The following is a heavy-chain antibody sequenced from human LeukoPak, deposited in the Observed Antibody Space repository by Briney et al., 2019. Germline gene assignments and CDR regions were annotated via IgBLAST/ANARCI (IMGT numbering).Heavy chain of an antibody. D-gene: IGHD6-13*01. CDR1: GYTFTGYY. V-gene: IGHV7-4-1*02. CDR3: ARDRIGSSWPNWFDP. CDR2: INTNTGNP. Sequence: ASVKVSCKASGYTFTGYYMHWVRQAPGQGLEWMGWINTNTGNPTYAQGFTGRFVFSLDTSVSTAYLQISSLKAEDTAVYYCARDRIGSSWPNWFDPWGQGTLVTVSS. J-gene: IGHJ5*02.